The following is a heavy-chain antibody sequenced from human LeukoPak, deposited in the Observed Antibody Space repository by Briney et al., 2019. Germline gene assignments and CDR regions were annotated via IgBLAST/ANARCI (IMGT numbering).Heavy chain of an antibody. CDR1: GGSFSGYY. D-gene: IGHD4-17*01. CDR2: INHRAST. V-gene: IGHV4-34*01. CDR3: ARTPYGDYGVDY. J-gene: IGHJ4*02. Sequence: PSETLSLTCAVYGGSFSGYYWSWIRQPPGKGLEWIGEINHRASTNYNPSLKSRVTISADTSKNQFSLKLSSVTAADTAVYYCARTPYGDYGVDYWGQGTLVTVSS.